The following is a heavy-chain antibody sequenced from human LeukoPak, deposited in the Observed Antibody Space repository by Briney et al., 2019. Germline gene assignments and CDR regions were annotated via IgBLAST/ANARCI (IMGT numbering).Heavy chain of an antibody. CDR1: GGPFSGYY. Sequence: SGTLSLTCAVYGGPFSGYYWNWIRQPPGKGLEWIGEISHSGSTNYNPSLKSRVTISVDTSKNQFSLKLSSVTAADTAVYYCARGQRWLLNFGYFDLWGRGTLVIVSS. J-gene: IGHJ2*01. D-gene: IGHD5-24*01. CDR2: ISHSGST. V-gene: IGHV4-34*01. CDR3: ARGQRWLLNFGYFDL.